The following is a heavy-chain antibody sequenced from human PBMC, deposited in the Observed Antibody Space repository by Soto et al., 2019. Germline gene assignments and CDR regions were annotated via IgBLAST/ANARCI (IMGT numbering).Heavy chain of an antibody. CDR3: ARDVGFGDPPDY. J-gene: IGHJ4*02. CDR2: ISTGAGTI. CDR1: GFTFSDYY. Sequence: QVQLVESEGGLVKPGGSLSLSCAASGFTFSDYYMSWIRQAPGKGLEWVSYISTGAGTIYYADSVKGRFTISRDNAKNSLYLQMNTLRAEDTAVYYCARDVGFGDPPDYWGQGTLVTVSS. D-gene: IGHD2-21*02. V-gene: IGHV3-11*01.